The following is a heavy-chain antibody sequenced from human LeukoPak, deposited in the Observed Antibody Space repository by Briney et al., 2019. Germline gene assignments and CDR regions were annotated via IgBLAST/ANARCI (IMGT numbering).Heavy chain of an antibody. J-gene: IGHJ4*01. CDR1: GFTFSTYA. D-gene: IGHD2-2*01. CDR2: ASSDGTVK. Sequence: GRSLRLSCAASGFTFSTYAMHWVRQAPGKGLEWVAVASSDGTVKYYPDSVKGRCTISRDNSKNTLYLQVNSLRPEDTGVYYCARDPVPAAARHFDYWGQGTLVTVSS. CDR3: ARDPVPAAARHFDY. V-gene: IGHV3-30-3*01.